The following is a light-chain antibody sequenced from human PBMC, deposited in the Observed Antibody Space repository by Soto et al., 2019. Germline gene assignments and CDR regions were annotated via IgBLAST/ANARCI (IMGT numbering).Light chain of an antibody. CDR3: QQFNSYPYT. Sequence: AIQLTQSPSSLSASVGDRVTITCRASQGISSALAWYQQKPGKAPKLLIYDASSLESGVPSRYSGSGSGTDVTLTISSLQPEDFATYYCQQFNSYPYTFGQGTKLEIK. CDR1: QGISSA. J-gene: IGKJ2*01. CDR2: DAS. V-gene: IGKV1-13*02.